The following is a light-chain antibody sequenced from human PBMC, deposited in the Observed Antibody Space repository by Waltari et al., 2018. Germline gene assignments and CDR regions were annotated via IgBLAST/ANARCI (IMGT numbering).Light chain of an antibody. J-gene: IGLJ3*02. CDR2: GQE. CDR3: LSRDTPSTRV. Sequence: SSEVTQYPHVSVALGQTVTITCRGDSFRRYYASWYRQRPGQAPVLVLYGQERPSGIPDRFSGSTSGDTAYLTITGAQAGDEGDYYCLSRDTPSTRVFGGGTRLTV. CDR1: SFRRYY. V-gene: IGLV3-19*01.